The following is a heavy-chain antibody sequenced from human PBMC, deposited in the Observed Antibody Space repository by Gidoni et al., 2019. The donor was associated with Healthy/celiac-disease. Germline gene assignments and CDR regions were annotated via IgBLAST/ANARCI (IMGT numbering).Heavy chain of an antibody. Sequence: QVQLQQWGAGLLKPSETLSLTCAVNGGSFSGYYWSWIRQPPGKGLEWIGEINHSGSTNYNPSLKSRVTISVDTSKNQFSLKLSSVTAADTAVYYCARGQTELPLYCGGDCTSYWYFDLWGRGTLVTVSS. V-gene: IGHV4-34*01. J-gene: IGHJ2*01. CDR1: GGSFSGYY. CDR3: ARGQTELPLYCGGDCTSYWYFDL. CDR2: INHSGST. D-gene: IGHD2-21*02.